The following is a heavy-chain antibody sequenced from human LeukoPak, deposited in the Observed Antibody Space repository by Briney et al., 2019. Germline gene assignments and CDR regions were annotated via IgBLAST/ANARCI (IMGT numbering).Heavy chain of an antibody. D-gene: IGHD3-10*01. CDR1: GFTFSSYS. CDR2: ISSSATYI. V-gene: IGHV3-21*01. J-gene: IGHJ4*02. Sequence: GGSLRLSCAASGFTFSSYSMNWVRQAPGKGLEWVSSISSSATYIYYADSLQGRFTISRDNAKNSLYLQMNSLRAEDTAVYYCARPGQGFGEFRYFDYWGQGTLVTVSS. CDR3: ARPGQGFGEFRYFDY.